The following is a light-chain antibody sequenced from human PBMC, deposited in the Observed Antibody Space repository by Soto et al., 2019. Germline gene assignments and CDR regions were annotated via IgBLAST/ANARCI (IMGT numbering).Light chain of an antibody. CDR1: QTVRNNY. Sequence: EFVLTQSPGTLSLSPGERATLSCRASQTVRNNYLAWYQQKPGQAPRLLIYDASSRATGIPGRFSGGGSGTDFTLTISRLEPEDFAVYYCHQRQSWPRTFGQGTKVDIK. V-gene: IGKV3D-20*02. J-gene: IGKJ1*01. CDR2: DAS. CDR3: HQRQSWPRT.